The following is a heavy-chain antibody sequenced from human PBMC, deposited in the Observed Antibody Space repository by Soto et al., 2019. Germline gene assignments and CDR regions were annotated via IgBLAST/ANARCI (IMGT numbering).Heavy chain of an antibody. J-gene: IGHJ4*02. V-gene: IGHV4-28*01. CDR3: ARHPTHPTFAY. Sequence: PSETLSLTCAVSGYSISSRNWWGWIRQPPGKGLEWIGYIYYSGSTYYNPSLKSRVTMSVDTSKTQFSLKLTSVTAADTALYYYARHPTHPTFAYWGQGALVTVSS. CDR2: IYYSGST. CDR1: GYSISSRNW.